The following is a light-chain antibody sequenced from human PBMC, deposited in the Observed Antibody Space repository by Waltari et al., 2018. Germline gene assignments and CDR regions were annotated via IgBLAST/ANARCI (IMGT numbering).Light chain of an antibody. Sequence: VVVTLSPLPVRDTLTQAASLSCGSTQSLVQCDENTYLYWFQQRPGQSPRRLIYKVSRRDGGVPDRFSGSGSGTDFTLKISRVEAEDVGVYYCMQGTNWPQTFGQGTKVETK. CDR3: MQGTNWPQT. V-gene: IGKV2-30*02. J-gene: IGKJ1*01. CDR2: KVS. CDR1: QSLVQCDENTY.